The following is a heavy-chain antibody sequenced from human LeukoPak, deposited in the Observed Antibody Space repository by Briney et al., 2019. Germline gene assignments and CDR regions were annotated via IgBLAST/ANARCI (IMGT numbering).Heavy chain of an antibody. D-gene: IGHD4-17*01. Sequence: GASVKVSCKASGYTFTSYAMNWVRQAPGQGLEWMGWINTNTGNPTYAQGFTGRFVFSLDTSVSTAYLQISSLKAEDTAVYYCARVIYGDPDDAFDIWGQGTMVTVSS. CDR3: ARVIYGDPDDAFDI. J-gene: IGHJ3*02. CDR2: INTNTGNP. V-gene: IGHV7-4-1*02. CDR1: GYTFTSYA.